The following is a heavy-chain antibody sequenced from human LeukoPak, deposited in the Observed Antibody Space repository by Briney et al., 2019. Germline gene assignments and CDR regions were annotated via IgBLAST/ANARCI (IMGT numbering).Heavy chain of an antibody. Sequence: GASVKVSCKASGYTFTSYDINWVRQATGQGLEWMGWMNPNSGNTGYAQKFQGRVTMTRNTSISTAYMELSSLRSEDTAVYYCAIVGATPVRDAFDIWGQGTMVTVSS. D-gene: IGHD1-26*01. V-gene: IGHV1-8*01. CDR1: GYTFTSYD. CDR2: MNPNSGNT. J-gene: IGHJ3*02. CDR3: AIVGATPVRDAFDI.